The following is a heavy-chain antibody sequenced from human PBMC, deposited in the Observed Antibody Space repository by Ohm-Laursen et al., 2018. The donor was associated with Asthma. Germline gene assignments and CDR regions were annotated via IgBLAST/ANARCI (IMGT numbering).Heavy chain of an antibody. J-gene: IGHJ1*01. CDR2: ISTASSFI. V-gene: IGHV3-21*01. CDR1: GFTFSSYG. CDR3: ARIGPEWELPGREYSLHH. Sequence: SLRLSCAASGFTFSSYGMHWVRQIPGKGLEWVASISTASSFIYYADSVRGRFTTSRDNARNSVCLQMNSLRAEDTALYYCARIGPEWELPGREYSLHHWGEGTLVTVSS. D-gene: IGHD1-26*01.